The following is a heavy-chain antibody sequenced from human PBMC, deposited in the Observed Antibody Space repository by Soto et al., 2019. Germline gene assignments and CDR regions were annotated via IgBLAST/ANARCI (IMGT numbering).Heavy chain of an antibody. CDR3: TTGGDASKTGY. CDR1: GYSFSSYY. CDR2: INPKSGST. Sequence: ASVKVSCKASGYSFSSYYMYWVRQAPGQGLEWMGTINPKSGSTTYAQKFQGRVTVTRDTSTSTVYMQLSSLRSEDSAVYYCTTGGDASKTGYWGQGTLVTVSS. J-gene: IGHJ4*02. V-gene: IGHV1-46*01. D-gene: IGHD1-1*01.